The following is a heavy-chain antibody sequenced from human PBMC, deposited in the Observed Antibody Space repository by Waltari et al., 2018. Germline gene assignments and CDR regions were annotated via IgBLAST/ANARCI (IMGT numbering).Heavy chain of an antibody. CDR3: AKALIPFHTVAGIGY. Sequence: EVQLVESGGGLVQPGRSLRLSCAASGFTFDDYAMQWVRQAPGKGLEWVSGISWNSGSIGYADSVKGRFTISRDNAKNSLYLQMNSLRAEDMALYYCAKALIPFHTVAGIGYWGQGTLVTVSS. D-gene: IGHD6-19*01. J-gene: IGHJ4*02. CDR1: GFTFDDYA. CDR2: ISWNSGSI. V-gene: IGHV3-9*03.